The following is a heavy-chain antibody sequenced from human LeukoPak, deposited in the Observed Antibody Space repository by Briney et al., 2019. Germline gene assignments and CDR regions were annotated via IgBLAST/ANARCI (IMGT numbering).Heavy chain of an antibody. J-gene: IGHJ6*02. Sequence: GGSLRLSCAASGFTFSSYWMSWVRQAPGKGLEWVANIKQDGSEKYYVDSVKGRFTISRDSAKNSLYLQMNSLRAEDTAVYYCARGHGDYYSDGMDVWGQGTTVTVSS. CDR1: GFTFSSYW. CDR2: IKQDGSEK. CDR3: ARGHGDYYSDGMDV. V-gene: IGHV3-7*03. D-gene: IGHD4-17*01.